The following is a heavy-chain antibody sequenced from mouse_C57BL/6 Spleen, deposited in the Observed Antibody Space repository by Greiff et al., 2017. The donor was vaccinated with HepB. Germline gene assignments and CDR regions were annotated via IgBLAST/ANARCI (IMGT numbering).Heavy chain of an antibody. Sequence: EVQLQQSGAELVRPGASVKLSCTASGFNIKDDYMHWVKQRPEQGLEWIGWIDPENGDTEYASKFQGKATITADTSSNTAYLQLSSLTSEDTAVYYCTTGRWDGAYWGQGTLVTVSA. V-gene: IGHV14-4*01. CDR3: TTGRWDGAY. J-gene: IGHJ3*01. CDR1: GFNIKDDY. CDR2: IDPENGDT. D-gene: IGHD4-1*01.